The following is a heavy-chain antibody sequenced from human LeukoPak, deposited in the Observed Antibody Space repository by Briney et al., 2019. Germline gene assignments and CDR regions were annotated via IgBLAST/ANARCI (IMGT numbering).Heavy chain of an antibody. CDR3: ARAGSSWYYATLHYFDY. CDR1: GASMTTYY. Sequence: SETLSLTCTVSGASMTTYYWSWIRQPPGKGLEWIGYIYYSGSTNYNPSLKSRVTISVDTSKNQFSLKLSSVTAADTAVYYCARAGSSWYYATLHYFDYWGQGTLVTVSS. CDR2: IYYSGST. J-gene: IGHJ4*02. V-gene: IGHV4-59*01. D-gene: IGHD6-13*01.